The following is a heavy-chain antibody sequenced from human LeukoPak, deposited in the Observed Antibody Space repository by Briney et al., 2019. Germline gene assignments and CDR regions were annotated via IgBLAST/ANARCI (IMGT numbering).Heavy chain of an antibody. V-gene: IGHV1-2*02. D-gene: IGHD6-13*01. CDR3: ARARYSSSWSPPFDY. CDR1: GYTFTDYY. Sequence: ASVKVSCKASGYTFTDYYILWVRQAPGQGPEWMGWINPNSGGTNYAQKFQGRATMTRDTSISTAYMELSRLRSDDTAVYYCARARYSSSWSPPFDYWGQGTLVTVSS. J-gene: IGHJ4*02. CDR2: INPNSGGT.